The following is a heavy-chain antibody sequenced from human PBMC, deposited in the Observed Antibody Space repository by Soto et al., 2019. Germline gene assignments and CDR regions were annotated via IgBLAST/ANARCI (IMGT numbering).Heavy chain of an antibody. D-gene: IGHD2-15*01. Sequence: EVQLVESGGGLVKPGGSLRLSCAASGFTFSNAWMSWVRQAPGKGLEWVGRIKSKTDGGTTDYAAPVKGRFTISGDDSKNTLYLQMNSLKTEDTAVYYCTTDRLLGYGRRSRCDYWGQGTLVTVSS. CDR1: GFTFSNAW. V-gene: IGHV3-15*01. CDR3: TTDRLLGYGRRSRCDY. J-gene: IGHJ4*02. CDR2: IKSKTDGGTT.